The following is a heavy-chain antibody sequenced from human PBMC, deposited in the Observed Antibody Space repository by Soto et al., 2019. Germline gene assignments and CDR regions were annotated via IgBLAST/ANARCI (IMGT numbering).Heavy chain of an antibody. V-gene: IGHV3-30*18. CDR3: AKDLPGQRYYYYGMDV. CDR1: GFTFSSYG. J-gene: IGHJ6*02. CDR2: ISYDGSNK. Sequence: QAGGSLRLSCAASGFTFSSYGMHWVRQAPGKGLEWVAVISYDGSNKYYADSVKGRFTISRDNSKNTLYLQMNSLRAEDTAVYYCAKDLPGQRYYYYGMDVWGQGTTVTVSS. D-gene: IGHD6-25*01.